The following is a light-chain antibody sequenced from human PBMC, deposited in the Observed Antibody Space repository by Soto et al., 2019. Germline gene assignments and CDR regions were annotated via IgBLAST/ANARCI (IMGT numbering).Light chain of an antibody. Sequence: EIVLTQSPGTLSLSPWERATLSCRASQSVSGHLAWYQQKPGQAPRLLIYGASSRATGIPDRFSGSGSGTDFTLTISRLEPEDFAVYYCQQYGSSRWTFGQGTKVDIK. CDR3: QQYGSSRWT. J-gene: IGKJ1*01. CDR1: QSVSGH. V-gene: IGKV3-20*01. CDR2: GAS.